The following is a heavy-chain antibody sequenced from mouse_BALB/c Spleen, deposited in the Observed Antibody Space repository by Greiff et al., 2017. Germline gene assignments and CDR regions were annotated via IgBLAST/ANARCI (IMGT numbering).Heavy chain of an antibody. D-gene: IGHD4-1*01. CDR3: ARWENGY. CDR2: IYPGNVNT. CDR1: GYTFTSYY. J-gene: IGHJ2*01. V-gene: IGHV1S56*01. Sequence: QVQLQQSGPELVKPGASVRISCKASGYTFTSYYIHWVKQRPGQGLEWTGWIYPGNVNTKYNEKFKGKATLTADKSSSTAYMQLSSLTSEDSAVYFCARWENGYWGQGTTLTVSS.